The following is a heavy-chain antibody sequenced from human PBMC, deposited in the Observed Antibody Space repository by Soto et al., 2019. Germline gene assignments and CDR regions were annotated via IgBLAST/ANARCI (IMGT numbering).Heavy chain of an antibody. CDR3: AKDRDGSGSRWFFDY. D-gene: IGHD3-10*01. Sequence: QVQLVESGGGVVQPGRSLRLSCAASGFTFSSYGMHWVRQAPGKGLEWVAVISYDGSNKYYADSVKGRFTISRDNSKNTLYLQMNSLRAEDTAVYYCAKDRDGSGSRWFFDYWGQGTLVTVSS. CDR1: GFTFSSYG. CDR2: ISYDGSNK. V-gene: IGHV3-30*18. J-gene: IGHJ4*02.